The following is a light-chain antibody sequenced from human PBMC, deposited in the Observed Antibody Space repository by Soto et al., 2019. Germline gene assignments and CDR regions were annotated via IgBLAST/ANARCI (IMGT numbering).Light chain of an antibody. Sequence: SLISHSQDSLSVSLCWRASIACKSIHSLCFSFSNKTFLAWYQQKPGQPPKLLIDWASTRESGVPDRFTGSGSGTDFTLTITSLQAEDVAVYYCQPYRSVAPFTFGQGTKVDI. V-gene: IGKV4-1*01. J-gene: IGKJ2*01. CDR1: HSLCFSFSNKTF. CDR2: WAS. CDR3: QPYRSVAPFT.